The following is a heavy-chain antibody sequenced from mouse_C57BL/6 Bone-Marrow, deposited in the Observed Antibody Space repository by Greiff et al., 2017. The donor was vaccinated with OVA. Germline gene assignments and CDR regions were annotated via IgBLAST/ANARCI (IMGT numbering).Heavy chain of an antibody. V-gene: IGHV1-39*01. Sequence: EVKLMESGPELVKPGASVKISCKASGYSFTDYNMNWVKQSNGKSLEWIGVINPNYGTTSYNQKFKGKATLTVDQSSSTAYMQLNSLTSEDSAVYYCARRGDLLEAMDYWGQGTSVTVSS. D-gene: IGHD2-1*01. J-gene: IGHJ4*01. CDR3: ARRGDLLEAMDY. CDR1: GYSFTDYN. CDR2: INPNYGTT.